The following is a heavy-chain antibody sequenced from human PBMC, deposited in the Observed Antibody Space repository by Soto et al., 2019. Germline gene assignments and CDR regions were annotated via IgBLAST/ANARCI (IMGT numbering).Heavy chain of an antibody. Sequence: PGGSLRLSCAASRFKFSYYSLNWVRQAPGKGLEWVSSISPRSAYIPYADAVNGRFIISRDDGKHALILQMNILRAEEMAVYYCATLIKTYYDDSSVYSQDYWGPGTLVTVSS. CDR1: RFKFSYYS. CDR3: ATLIKTYYDDSSVYSQDY. D-gene: IGHD3-16*01. CDR2: ISPRSAYI. J-gene: IGHJ4*02. V-gene: IGHV3-21*01.